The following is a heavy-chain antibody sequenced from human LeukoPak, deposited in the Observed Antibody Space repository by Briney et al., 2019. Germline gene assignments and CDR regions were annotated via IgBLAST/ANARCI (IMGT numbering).Heavy chain of an antibody. CDR1: GFSISSRYC. CDR3: ARAEWTVTHICIDS. D-gene: IGHD4-11*01. V-gene: IGHV4-38-2*01. J-gene: IGHJ4*02. CDR2: ICRNRHT. Sequence: SETLSLTCAVSGFSISSRYCWGWVRQPPGKGLEWIGNICRNRHTFDNPSLKSRVTISLDTTLNLFSLRLISLTAADTAVYYCARAEWTVTHICIDSWGQGIQVTVSS.